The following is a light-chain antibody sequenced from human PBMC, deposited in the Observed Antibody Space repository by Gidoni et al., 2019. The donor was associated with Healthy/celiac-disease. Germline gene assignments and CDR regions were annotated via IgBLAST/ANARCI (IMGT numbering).Light chain of an antibody. CDR3: KQRSNWPRQPWT. CDR1: QSVSSY. CDR2: DSS. V-gene: IGKV3-11*01. J-gene: IGKJ1*01. Sequence: IVLTQSPATLSLSPGERATLSCRASQSVSSYLAWYQQKPGQAPRLLIYDSSNRATGIPARVSGSGSGTDFTLTISSIEHEDFAVYYCKQRSNWPRQPWTFGQGTKVEIK.